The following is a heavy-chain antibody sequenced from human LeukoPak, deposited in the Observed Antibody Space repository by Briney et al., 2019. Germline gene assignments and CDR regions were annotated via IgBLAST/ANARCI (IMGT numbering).Heavy chain of an antibody. Sequence: GGSLRLSCAASGFTFSSYAMSWVRQAPGKGLEWVSVISGRGGSTYYADSVKGRFTISRDNSKNTLYLQMNSLRAEDTAVYYCAKMGYSSSKSYNWFDPWGQGTLVTVSS. CDR3: AKMGYSSSKSYNWFDP. CDR1: GFTFSSYA. D-gene: IGHD6-6*01. CDR2: ISGRGGST. V-gene: IGHV3-23*01. J-gene: IGHJ5*02.